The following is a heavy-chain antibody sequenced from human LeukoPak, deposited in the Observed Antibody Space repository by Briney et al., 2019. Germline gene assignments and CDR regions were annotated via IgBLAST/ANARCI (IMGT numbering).Heavy chain of an antibody. Sequence: TGGSLRLSCAASGFTFSSYAMSWVRRAPGKGLEWVSAISGSGGSTYYADSVKGRFTISRDNSKNTLYLQMNSLRAEDTAVYYCAKESRVGATNPYYFDYWGQGTLVTVSS. J-gene: IGHJ4*02. CDR1: GFTFSSYA. V-gene: IGHV3-23*01. D-gene: IGHD1-26*01. CDR2: ISGSGGST. CDR3: AKESRVGATNPYYFDY.